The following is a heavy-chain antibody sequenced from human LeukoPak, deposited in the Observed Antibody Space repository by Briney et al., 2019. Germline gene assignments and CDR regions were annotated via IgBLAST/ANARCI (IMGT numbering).Heavy chain of an antibody. V-gene: IGHV4-61*09. CDR1: GSSVSTGSYY. D-gene: IGHD3-22*01. CDR2: ILTSGTM. Sequence: SETRCLTGTVSGSSVSTGSYYWSWIRQPAGRGLEWIGHILTSGTMNHNASLKSRVRISVEPSKDQFSLRLSSVTAADTAVYFCARGILRDYYDSSGFYHRGGVGYWGQGTLVTVSS. CDR3: ARGILRDYYDSSGFYHRGGVGY. J-gene: IGHJ4*02.